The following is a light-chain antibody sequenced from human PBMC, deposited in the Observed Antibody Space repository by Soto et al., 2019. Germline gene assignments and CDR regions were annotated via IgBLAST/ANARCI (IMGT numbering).Light chain of an antibody. CDR3: CSYAHNDRYG. V-gene: IGLV2-11*01. CDR2: DVS. Sequence: QSALTQPRSVSGSPGQSVTISCTGTSSDVGAYNYVSWSQQHPVKAPKLMTYDVSKRPSGVPDRFSGSKSGNTASLTISGLQAEDEADYICCSYAHNDRYGFATGTKVTV. J-gene: IGLJ1*01. CDR1: SSDVGAYNY.